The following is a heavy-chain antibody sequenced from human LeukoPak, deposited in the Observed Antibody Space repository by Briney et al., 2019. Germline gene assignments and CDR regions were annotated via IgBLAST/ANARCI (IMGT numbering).Heavy chain of an antibody. CDR2: ISYDGSNK. CDR3: AKDRLRGSYYFDD. CDR1: GFTFSGYG. V-gene: IGHV3-30*18. D-gene: IGHD1-26*01. J-gene: IGHJ4*02. Sequence: GGSLRLSCAASGFTFSGYGMHWVRQAPGKGLEWMTFISYDGSNKYYADSVKGRFTISRDNSKNSLYLQIDSLRTEDTAVYYCAKDRLRGSYYFDDWGQGTLVTVPS.